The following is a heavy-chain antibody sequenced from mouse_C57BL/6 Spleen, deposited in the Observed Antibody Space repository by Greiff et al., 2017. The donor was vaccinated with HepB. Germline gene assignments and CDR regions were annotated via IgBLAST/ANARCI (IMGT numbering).Heavy chain of an antibody. J-gene: IGHJ2*01. V-gene: IGHV8-12*01. CDR1: GFSLSTSGMG. CDR3: ARRALYGSSHFDY. Sequence: QVQLKVSGPGILQSSQTLSLTCSFSGFSLSTSGMGVSWIRQPSGKGLEWLAHIYWDDDKRYNPSLKSRLTISKDTSRNQVFLKITSVDTADTATYYCARRALYGSSHFDYWGQGTTLTVSS. D-gene: IGHD1-1*01. CDR2: IYWDDDK.